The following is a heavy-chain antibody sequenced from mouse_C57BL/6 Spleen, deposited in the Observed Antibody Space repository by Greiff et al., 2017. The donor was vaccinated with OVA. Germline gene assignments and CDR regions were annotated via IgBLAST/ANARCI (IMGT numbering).Heavy chain of an antibody. CDR3: AREGDDGYYDGWFAY. D-gene: IGHD2-3*01. V-gene: IGHV5-4*01. Sequence: EVMLVESGGGLVKPGGSLKLSCAASGFTFSSYAMSWVRQTPEKRLEWVATISDGGSYTYYPDNVKGRFTISRDNAKNNLYLQMSHLKSEDTAMYYCAREGDDGYYDGWFAYWGQGTLVTVSA. J-gene: IGHJ3*01. CDR1: GFTFSSYA. CDR2: ISDGGSYT.